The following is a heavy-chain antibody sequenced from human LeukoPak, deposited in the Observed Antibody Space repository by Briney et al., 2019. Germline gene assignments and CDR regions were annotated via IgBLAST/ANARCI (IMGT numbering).Heavy chain of an antibody. CDR2: ISWNSGSI. CDR1: GFTFDDYA. Sequence: GGSLRLSCAASGFTFDDYAMHWVRQAPGKGLEWVSGISWNSGSIGYADSVKGRFTISRDNSKNTLYLQMNSLRAEDTAVYYCAKDAPFYSYWGQGTLVTVSS. J-gene: IGHJ4*02. CDR3: AKDAPFYSY. D-gene: IGHD4-11*01. V-gene: IGHV3-9*01.